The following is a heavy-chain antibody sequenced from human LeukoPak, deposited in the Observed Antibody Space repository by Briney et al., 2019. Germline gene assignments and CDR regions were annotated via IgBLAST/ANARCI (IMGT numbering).Heavy chain of an antibody. CDR1: GGSISSSSYY. Sequence: PSETLSLTCTVSGGSISSSSYYWGWIRQPPGKGLEWIGSIYYSGSTYYNPSLKSRVTISVDTSKNQFSLKLSSVTAADTAVYYCARDRPMAAMVTDNWFDPWGLGTLVTVSS. D-gene: IGHD5-18*01. CDR3: ARDRPMAAMVTDNWFDP. J-gene: IGHJ5*02. CDR2: IYYSGST. V-gene: IGHV4-39*07.